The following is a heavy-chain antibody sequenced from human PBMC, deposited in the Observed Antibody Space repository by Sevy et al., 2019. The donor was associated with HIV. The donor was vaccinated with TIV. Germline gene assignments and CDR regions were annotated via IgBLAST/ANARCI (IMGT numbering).Heavy chain of an antibody. CDR2: MNPNSGNT. CDR1: GYTFTSYD. V-gene: IGHV1-8*03. CDR3: ARGVVMYNWNYGYYFDY. Sequence: ASVKVSCKASGYTFTSYDINWVRQATGQGLEWMGWMNPNSGNTGYAQKFQGRVTITRNTSISTAYIELSSLRSEDTAVYYCARGVVMYNWNYGYYFDYWGQGTLVTVSS. J-gene: IGHJ4*02. D-gene: IGHD1-7*01.